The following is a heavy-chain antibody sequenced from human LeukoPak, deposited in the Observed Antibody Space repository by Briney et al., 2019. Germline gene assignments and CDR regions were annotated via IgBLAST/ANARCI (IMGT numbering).Heavy chain of an antibody. V-gene: IGHV3-23*01. CDR3: ARDLGWNHDY. J-gene: IGHJ4*02. CDR2: ISGSGGST. D-gene: IGHD1-14*01. Sequence: GGSLRLSCAASGFTFSSYAMSWVRQAPGKGLEWVSAISGSGGSTYYADSVKGRFTISRDNAKNSLYLQMNSLRAEDTAVYYCARDLGWNHDYWGQGTLVSVSS. CDR1: GFTFSSYA.